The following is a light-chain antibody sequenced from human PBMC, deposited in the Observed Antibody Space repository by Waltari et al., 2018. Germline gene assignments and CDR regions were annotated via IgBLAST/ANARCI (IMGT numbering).Light chain of an antibody. J-gene: IGLJ3*02. CDR3: SSYTSGNTWV. CDR2: DVR. CDR1: SSDVGPYNY. Sequence: QSVLTQPASVSGSSGQSLTISSTGTSSDVGPYNYVPWYQQHPGKAPKIVIYDVRKRPSGVSDRFSGSKSGNTASLTISGLQAEDEADYYCSSYTSGNTWVFGGGTKLTVL. V-gene: IGLV2-14*03.